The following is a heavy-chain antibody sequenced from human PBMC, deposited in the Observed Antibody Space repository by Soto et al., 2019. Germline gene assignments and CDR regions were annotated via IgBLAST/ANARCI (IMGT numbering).Heavy chain of an antibody. Sequence: SETLSLTCTVSGGSISSGDYYWSWIRQPPGKGLEWIGYIYYSGSTYYSPSLKSRATISLDTSRNQFSLKLNSVTAADTAVYYCARCVYESSGIPIDYWGLGTLVT. J-gene: IGHJ4*02. CDR3: ARCVYESSGIPIDY. V-gene: IGHV4-30-4*01. CDR1: GGSISSGDYY. D-gene: IGHD3-22*01. CDR2: IYYSGST.